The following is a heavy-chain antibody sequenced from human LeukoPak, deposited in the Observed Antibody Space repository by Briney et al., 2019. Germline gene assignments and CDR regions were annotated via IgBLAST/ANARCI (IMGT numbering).Heavy chain of an antibody. CDR1: GFTVSSNY. CDR3: ARELRGLFDY. J-gene: IGHJ4*02. CDR2: IYSGGST. V-gene: IGHV3-53*01. Sequence: GGSLRLSCEASGFTVSSNYMSWVRQAPGKGLEWVSVIYSGGSTYYADSVKGRFTISRDNSKSTLYLQMNSLRAEDTAVYYCARELRGLFDYWGQGTLVTVSS.